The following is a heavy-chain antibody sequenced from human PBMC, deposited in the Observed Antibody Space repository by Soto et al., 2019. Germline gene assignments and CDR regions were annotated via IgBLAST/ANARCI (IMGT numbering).Heavy chain of an antibody. Sequence: GASVKVSCKVSGYTLTELSMHWVRQAPGKGLEWMGGFDPEDGETIYAQKFQGRVTMTEDTSTDTAYMELSSLRSEDTAVYYCATGRSSTDPSSGRYYFDYWGQGTLVTVSS. CDR1: GYTLTELS. D-gene: IGHD3-22*01. J-gene: IGHJ4*02. CDR2: FDPEDGET. CDR3: ATGRSSTDPSSGRYYFDY. V-gene: IGHV1-24*01.